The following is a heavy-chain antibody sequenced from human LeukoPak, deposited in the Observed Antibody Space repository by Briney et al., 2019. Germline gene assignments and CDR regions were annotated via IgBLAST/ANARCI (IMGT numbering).Heavy chain of an antibody. V-gene: IGHV4-59*01. J-gene: IGHJ3*02. Sequence: SETLSLTCTVSGGSISNYYWSWIRQPPGKGLEWIGYIDYSGSTNYNPSLTSRVSISVDTSKNQFSLKLSSVAAADTAVYYCASHYGSSGYYYHNDAFDIWGQGTMVTVSS. CDR2: IDYSGST. CDR1: GGSISNYY. D-gene: IGHD3-22*01. CDR3: ASHYGSSGYYYHNDAFDI.